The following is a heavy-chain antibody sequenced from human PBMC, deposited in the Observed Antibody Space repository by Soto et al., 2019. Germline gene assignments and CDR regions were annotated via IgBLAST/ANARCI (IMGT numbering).Heavy chain of an antibody. V-gene: IGHV3-23*01. D-gene: IGHD2-15*01. J-gene: IGHJ4*02. Sequence: GGSLRLSCAASGFTFSSYAMSWVRQAPGKGLEWVSAISGSGGSTYYADSVKGRFTISRDNSKNTLYLQMNSLRAEDTAVYYCARGYCSGGSCWAADVWGPGTLVTLSS. CDR3: ARGYCSGGSCWAADV. CDR2: ISGSGGST. CDR1: GFTFSSYA.